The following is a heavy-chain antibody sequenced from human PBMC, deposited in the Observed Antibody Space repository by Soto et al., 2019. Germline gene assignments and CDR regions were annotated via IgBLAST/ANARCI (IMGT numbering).Heavy chain of an antibody. J-gene: IGHJ4*02. Sequence: ESGGGLVQPGGSLRLSCAASGFTFSSYSMNWVRQAPGKGLEWVSYISSSSSTIYYADSVKGRFTISRDNAKNSLYLQMNSLRDEDTAVYYCARDDYYDSSGYHTFSDYWGQGTLVTVSS. CDR3: ARDDYYDSSGYHTFSDY. D-gene: IGHD3-22*01. V-gene: IGHV3-48*02. CDR1: GFTFSSYS. CDR2: ISSSSSTI.